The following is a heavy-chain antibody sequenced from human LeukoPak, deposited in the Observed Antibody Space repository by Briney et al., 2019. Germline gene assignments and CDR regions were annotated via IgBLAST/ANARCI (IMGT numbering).Heavy chain of an antibody. Sequence: SETLSLTCTVSGGSISSGGYYWSWIRQPPGKGLEWIGYIYHSGSTYYNPSLKSRVTISVDRSKNQFSLKLSSVTAADTAVYYCARGSLRGVRGVIAWGQGTLVTVSS. CDR2: IYHSGST. D-gene: IGHD3-10*01. CDR3: ARGSLRGVRGVIA. J-gene: IGHJ4*02. CDR1: GGSISSGGYY. V-gene: IGHV4-30-2*01.